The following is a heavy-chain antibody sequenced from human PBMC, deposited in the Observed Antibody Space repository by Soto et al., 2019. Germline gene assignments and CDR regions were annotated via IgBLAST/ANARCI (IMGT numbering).Heavy chain of an antibody. CDR1: GGSFSGYY. Sequence: SETLSLTCAVYGGSFSGYYWSWIRQPPGKGLEWIGEINHSGSTNYNPSLKSRVTISVDTSKNQFSLKLSSVTAADTAVYYCARYITIFGVVIPGMDVWGQGTTVT. J-gene: IGHJ6*02. D-gene: IGHD3-3*01. CDR3: ARYITIFGVVIPGMDV. CDR2: INHSGST. V-gene: IGHV4-34*01.